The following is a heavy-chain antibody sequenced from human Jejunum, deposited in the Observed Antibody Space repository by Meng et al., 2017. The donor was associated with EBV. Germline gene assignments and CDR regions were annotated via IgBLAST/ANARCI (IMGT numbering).Heavy chain of an antibody. CDR3: ATLGGVPGSAY. Sequence: QVQPQPGGAGPLKPSETLSLTCAVFGGSFSGYYWTWIRQPPGEGLEWIGEINHSGSTNYNPSLKSRVTISVDKSKNQFSLRLNSVTAADSAVYFCATLGGVPGSAYWGQGNLVTVSS. V-gene: IGHV4-34*01. CDR1: GGSFSGYY. J-gene: IGHJ4*02. D-gene: IGHD1-26*01. CDR2: INHSGST.